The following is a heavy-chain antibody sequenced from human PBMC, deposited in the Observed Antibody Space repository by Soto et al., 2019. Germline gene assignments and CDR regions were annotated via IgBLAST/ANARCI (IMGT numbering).Heavy chain of an antibody. V-gene: IGHV4-34*01. CDR2: INHSGST. J-gene: IGHJ4*02. D-gene: IGHD6-13*01. Sequence: KQSQTLSLTCAVYGGSFSGYYWSWIRQPPGKGLEWIGEINHSGSTNYNPSLKSRVTISVDTSKNQFSLKLSSVTAADTAVYYCNRGQQLPHFDYWGQGTLVTVSS. CDR3: NRGQQLPHFDY. CDR1: GGSFSGYY.